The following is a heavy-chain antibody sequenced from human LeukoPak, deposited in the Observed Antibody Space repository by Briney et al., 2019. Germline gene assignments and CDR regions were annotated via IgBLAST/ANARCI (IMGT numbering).Heavy chain of an antibody. CDR3: ATSSSWYRLSVAYFDY. CDR1: GITFNA. Sequence: GTSLRLSCAASGITFNAIHWVRQAPGKGLEWVALTWYDGRNKYYADSVKGRFTISIDNSKNMVYLHMNSLRADDTAVYYCATSSSWYRLSVAYFDYWGQGTLVTVSS. CDR2: TWYDGRNK. V-gene: IGHV3-33*01. D-gene: IGHD6-13*01. J-gene: IGHJ4*02.